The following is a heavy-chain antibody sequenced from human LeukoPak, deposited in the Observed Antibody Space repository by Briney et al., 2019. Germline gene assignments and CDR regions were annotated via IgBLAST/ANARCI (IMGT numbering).Heavy chain of an antibody. Sequence: SETLSLTCTVSGGSISSYYWSWIRQPPGKGLEWIGYIYYSVSTNYNPSLKSRVTISVDTSKNQFSLKLSSVTAADTAVYYCVRLDYSNFFDYWGQGNLVTVSS. D-gene: IGHD4-11*01. CDR1: GGSISSYY. CDR3: VRLDYSNFFDY. V-gene: IGHV4-59*01. CDR2: IYYSVST. J-gene: IGHJ4*02.